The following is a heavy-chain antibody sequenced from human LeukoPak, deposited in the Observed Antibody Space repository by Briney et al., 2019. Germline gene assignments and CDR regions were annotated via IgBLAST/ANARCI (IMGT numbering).Heavy chain of an antibody. V-gene: IGHV1-2*02. CDR1: GYTFTGYY. CDR3: ARQKYYYDSSGYYTGGFSIDY. Sequence: ASVKVSCKASGYTFTGYYMHWVRQAPGQGLEWMGWINPNSGGTNYAQKFQGRVTMTRDTSISTAYMELSRLRSDDTAVYYCARQKYYYDSSGYYTGGFSIDYWGQGTLVTVSS. CDR2: INPNSGGT. J-gene: IGHJ4*02. D-gene: IGHD3-22*01.